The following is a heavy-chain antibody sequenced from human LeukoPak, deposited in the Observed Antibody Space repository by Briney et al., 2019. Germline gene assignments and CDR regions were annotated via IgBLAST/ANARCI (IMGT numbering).Heavy chain of an antibody. D-gene: IGHD6-19*01. CDR1: GFTFSDYY. Sequence: GGSLRLSCAASGFTFSDYYMSWIRQAPGKGLEWVSYISSSGSTIYYADSVKGRFTISRDNSKNTLYLQMNSLRAEDTAVYYCAKDRAVAGTRGSLFDAFDIWGQGTMVTVSS. CDR2: ISSSGSTI. CDR3: AKDRAVAGTRGSLFDAFDI. V-gene: IGHV3-11*01. J-gene: IGHJ3*02.